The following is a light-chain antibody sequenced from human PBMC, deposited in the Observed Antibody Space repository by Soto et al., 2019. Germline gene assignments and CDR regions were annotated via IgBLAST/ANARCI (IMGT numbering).Light chain of an antibody. CDR2: GAS. CDR3: QQYGGSPRT. Sequence: EIVLTQSPGTVSLSPGERATLSCRASQSIKGNSLAWYQQRPGQAPRLLIYGASSRATGIPDRFSGSGSGTDFTLTISRLEPEDFAVYYCQQYGGSPRTFGQGTKVEIK. V-gene: IGKV3-20*01. CDR1: QSIKGNS. J-gene: IGKJ1*01.